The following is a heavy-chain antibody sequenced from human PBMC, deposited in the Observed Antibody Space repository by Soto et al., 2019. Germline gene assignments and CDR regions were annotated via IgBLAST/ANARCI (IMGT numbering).Heavy chain of an antibody. J-gene: IGHJ4*02. D-gene: IGHD1-26*01. CDR2: IYYSGST. CDR1: GGSISSYY. V-gene: IGHV4-59*01. Sequence: PSETLCLTCTVSGGSISSYYWSWIRQPPGKGLEWIGYIYYSGSTNYNPSLKSRVTISIDTSKNQFSLKLRSVTAADTAVYYCAREGGSGKFDFWGQGTLVTVSS. CDR3: AREGGSGKFDF.